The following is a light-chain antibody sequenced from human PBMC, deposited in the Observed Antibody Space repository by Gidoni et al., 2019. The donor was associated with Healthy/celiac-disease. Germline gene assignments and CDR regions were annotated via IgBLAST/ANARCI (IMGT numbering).Light chain of an antibody. J-gene: IGKJ2*04. CDR1: QSLLHSNGYNY. V-gene: IGKV2-28*01. CDR2: LGS. Sequence: DIVMTQSPLSLPVTPGEPASISCRSSQSLLHSNGYNYLDWYLQKPGQSPQLLIYLGSNRASGVPDRFSGSGSGTDLTLKVSRVEAEDVGVYYCMQALQTPCSFGQXTRLEIK. CDR3: MQALQTPCS.